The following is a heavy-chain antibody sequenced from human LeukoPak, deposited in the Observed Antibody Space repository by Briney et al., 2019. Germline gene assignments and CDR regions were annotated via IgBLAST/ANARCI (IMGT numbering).Heavy chain of an antibody. CDR1: GFTVSSNY. V-gene: IGHV3-66*01. D-gene: IGHD3-10*01. Sequence: GGSLRLSCAASGFTVSSNYMTWVRQAPGEGLEWVSGIYSGDTTYYADSVKSRFTISRDNSKNTLYLQMNSLRAEDTAVYYCARTDHHTPVGDYYGLDYWGQGTLVTVSS. CDR2: IYSGDTT. J-gene: IGHJ4*02. CDR3: ARTDHHTPVGDYYGLDY.